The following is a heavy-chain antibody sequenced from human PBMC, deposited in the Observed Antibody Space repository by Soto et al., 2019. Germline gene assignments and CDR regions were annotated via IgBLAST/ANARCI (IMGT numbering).Heavy chain of an antibody. J-gene: IGHJ4*02. D-gene: IGHD4-17*01. Sequence: QLQLQESGPGLVKPSETLSLTCTVSGGSISSSSYYWGWIRQPPGKGLEWIGSIYYSGSTYYNPSRKSRVTISVDTSKNQFSLKLSSVTAADTAVYYCARHHDYGNQNDYWGQGTLVTVSS. CDR3: ARHHDYGNQNDY. CDR2: IYYSGST. CDR1: GGSISSSSYY. V-gene: IGHV4-39*01.